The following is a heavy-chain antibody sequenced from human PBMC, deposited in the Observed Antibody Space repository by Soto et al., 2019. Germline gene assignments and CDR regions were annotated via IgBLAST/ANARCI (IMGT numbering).Heavy chain of an antibody. V-gene: IGHV1-3*01. CDR2: INAGNGNT. CDR3: ARESTSYYDFWSGGYHYYYMDV. CDR1: GYTFTSYA. J-gene: IGHJ6*03. Sequence: ASVKVSCKASGYTFTSYAMHWVRQAPGQRLEWMGWINAGNGNTKYSQKFQGRVTITRDTSASTAYMELSSLRSEDTAVYYCARESTSYYDFWSGGYHYYYMDVWGKGTTVTVPS. D-gene: IGHD3-3*01.